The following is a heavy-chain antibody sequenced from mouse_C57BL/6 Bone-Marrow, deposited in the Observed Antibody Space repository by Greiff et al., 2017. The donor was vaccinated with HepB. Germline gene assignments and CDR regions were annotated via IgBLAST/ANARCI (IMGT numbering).Heavy chain of an antibody. Sequence: VQLQQSVAELVRPGASVKLSCTASGFNIKNNYMHWVKQRPEQGLEWIGRIDPANGNTKYAPKFQGKATITADTSSNTAYLQLSSLTSEDTAIYYWARMITGGCAMDHWRQGASV. CDR3: ARMITGGCAMDH. D-gene: IGHD2-4*01. J-gene: IGHJ4*01. CDR2: IDPANGNT. V-gene: IGHV14-3*01. CDR1: GFNIKNNY.